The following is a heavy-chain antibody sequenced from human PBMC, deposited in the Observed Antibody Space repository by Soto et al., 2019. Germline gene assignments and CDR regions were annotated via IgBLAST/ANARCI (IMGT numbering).Heavy chain of an antibody. J-gene: IGHJ4*02. CDR1: GGSISSSSYY. CDR2: IYYSGST. Sequence: SETLSLTCTVSGGSISSSSYYWGWIRQPPGKGLEWIGSIYYSGSTYYNPSLKSRVTISVDTSKNQFSLKLSSVTAADTAVYYCARLSFAVVVVAAWGGGIFDYWGQGTLVTVSS. D-gene: IGHD2-15*01. V-gene: IGHV4-39*01. CDR3: ARLSFAVVVVAAWGGGIFDY.